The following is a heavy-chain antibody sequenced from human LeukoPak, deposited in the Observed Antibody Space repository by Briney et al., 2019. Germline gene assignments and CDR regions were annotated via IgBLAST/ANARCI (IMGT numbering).Heavy chain of an antibody. V-gene: IGHV4-34*01. CDR1: GGSFSGYY. CDR3: ARPPYCSGGSCYLYYYYYSMDV. D-gene: IGHD2-15*01. CDR2: INHSGST. Sequence: SETLSLTCAVYGGSFSGYYWSWIRQPPGRGLEWLGEINHSGSTNYNPSLEGRFTIAVNTCKNHFSLKLSSVTAADTAVYYCARPPYCSGGSCYLYYYYYSMDVWGKGTTVTVSS. J-gene: IGHJ6*03.